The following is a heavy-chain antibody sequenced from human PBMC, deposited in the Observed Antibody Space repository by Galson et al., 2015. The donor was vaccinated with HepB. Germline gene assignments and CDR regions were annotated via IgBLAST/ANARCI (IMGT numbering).Heavy chain of an antibody. D-gene: IGHD2-2*03. CDR1: GYTFTRYA. J-gene: IGHJ6*02. CDR2: INTNTGNP. CDR3: ASSNLDIVVVPATYYGMDV. V-gene: IGHV7-4-1*02. Sequence: SVKVSCKASGYTFTRYAMNWVRQAPGQGLEWMGWINTNTGNPTYAQGFTGRFVFSLDTSVSTAYLQISSLKAEDTAVYYCASSNLDIVVVPATYYGMDVWGQGTTVTVSS.